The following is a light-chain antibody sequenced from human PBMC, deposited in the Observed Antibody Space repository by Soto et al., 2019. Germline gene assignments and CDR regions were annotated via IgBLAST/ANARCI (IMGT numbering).Light chain of an antibody. CDR2: EVN. J-gene: IGLJ1*01. Sequence: QSALTQPPSASGSPGQSVTISCTGTSSDVGGYNYVSWYQQHPGKVPKLMVYEVNKRPSGVPDRFSGSKSGNTASLTVSGLQAEDEADYYWTSYGGGNNVFGTGTKVTVL. CDR1: SSDVGGYNY. CDR3: TSYGGGNNV. V-gene: IGLV2-8*01.